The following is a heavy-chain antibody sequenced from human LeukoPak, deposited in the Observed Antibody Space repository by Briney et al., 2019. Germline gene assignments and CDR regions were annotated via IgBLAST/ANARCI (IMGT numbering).Heavy chain of an antibody. Sequence: PSETLSLTCAVSGYSISGGYYWGWIRQPPGKGLEWIGSIYHSGGTYYNPSLKSRVTISVDTSKNQFSLKLSSVTAADAAVYYCARSDGGYSYLDYWGQGTLVTVSS. V-gene: IGHV4-38-2*01. CDR2: IYHSGGT. D-gene: IGHD5-18*01. J-gene: IGHJ4*02. CDR1: GYSISGGYY. CDR3: ARSDGGYSYLDY.